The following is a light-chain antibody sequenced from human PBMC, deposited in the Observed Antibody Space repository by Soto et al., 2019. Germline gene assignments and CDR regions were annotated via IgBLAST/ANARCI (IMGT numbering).Light chain of an antibody. Sequence: DIQLTQSPSFLSASVGDRVTITCRASQGISSYLAWYQQKPGIAPKLLIYAASTLQSGVPSRFSGSGSGTEFTLTISNLQPEDFATYYCQQLNSYPNTFGQGTKLEIK. V-gene: IGKV1-9*01. CDR1: QGISSY. CDR3: QQLNSYPNT. J-gene: IGKJ2*01. CDR2: AAS.